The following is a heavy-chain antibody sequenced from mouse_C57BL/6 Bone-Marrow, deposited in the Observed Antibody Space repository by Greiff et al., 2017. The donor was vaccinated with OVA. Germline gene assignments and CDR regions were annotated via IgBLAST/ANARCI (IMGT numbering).Heavy chain of an antibody. CDR2: IYPGDGDT. CDR1: GYAFRSYW. V-gene: IGHV1-80*01. J-gene: IGHJ4*01. D-gene: IGHD1-1*01. Sequence: QVQLQQSGAELVKPGASVKISCKASGYAFRSYWMNWVKQRPGKGLEWIGQIYPGDGDTNYNGKFKGKATLTADKSSSTAYMQLSSLTSEDSAVYFGAWGYYGSSFYYAMDYWGQGTSVTVSS. CDR3: AWGYYGSSFYYAMDY.